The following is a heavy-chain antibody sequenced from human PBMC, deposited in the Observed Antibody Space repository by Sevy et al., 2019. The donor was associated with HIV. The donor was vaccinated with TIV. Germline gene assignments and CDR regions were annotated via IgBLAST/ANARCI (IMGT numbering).Heavy chain of an antibody. CDR2: ISYDGSNK. V-gene: IGHV3-30-3*01. CDR3: ASKEGVVPAATAVDY. CDR1: GFTFSSYA. Sequence: GGSLRLSCAASGFTFSSYAMHWVRQAPGKGLEWVAVISYDGSNKYYAHSVKGRFTISRDNSKNTLYLQMNSLRAEDTAVYYCASKEGVVPAATAVDYWGQGTLVTVSS. D-gene: IGHD2-2*01. J-gene: IGHJ4*02.